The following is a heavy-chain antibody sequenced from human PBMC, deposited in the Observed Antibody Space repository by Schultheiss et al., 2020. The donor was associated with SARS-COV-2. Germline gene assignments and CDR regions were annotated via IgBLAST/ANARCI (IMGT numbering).Heavy chain of an antibody. V-gene: IGHV3-7*03. J-gene: IGHJ4*02. CDR3: AKDLLDEYSSSFDY. D-gene: IGHD6-6*01. CDR1: GFTFSSYW. CDR2: IKQDGSEK. Sequence: GGSLRLSCAASGFTFSSYWMSWVRQAPGKGLEWVANIKQDGSEKYYVDSVKGRFTISRDNAKNSLYLQMNSLRAEDTALYYCAKDLLDEYSSSFDYWGQGTLVTVSS.